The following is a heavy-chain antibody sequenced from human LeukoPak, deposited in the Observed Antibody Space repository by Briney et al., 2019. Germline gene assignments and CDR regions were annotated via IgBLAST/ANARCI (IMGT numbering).Heavy chain of an antibody. J-gene: IGHJ3*02. Sequence: SETLSLTCTVSGGSISSYYWSWIRQPPGKGLEWIGYIYYSGSTNYNPSLKSRVTISVDTSKNQFPLKLSSVTAADTAVYYSARDRVAAAGTYDAFDIWGQGTMVTVSS. D-gene: IGHD6-13*01. CDR3: ARDRVAAAGTYDAFDI. V-gene: IGHV4-59*01. CDR2: IYYSGST. CDR1: GGSISSYY.